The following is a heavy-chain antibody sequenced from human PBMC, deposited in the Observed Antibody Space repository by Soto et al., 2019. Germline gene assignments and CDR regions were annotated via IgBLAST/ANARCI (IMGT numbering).Heavy chain of an antibody. CDR3: ARDGSSRPTEY. CDR2: IYSGGIT. Sequence: GGSLRLSCAASGFTVSSNYMSWVRQAPGKGLEWVSVIYSGGITHYADSVKGRFTISRDNSKNTLCLQMNTLRAEDTAVYYCARDGSSRPTEYWGQGTLVTVSS. D-gene: IGHD3-10*01. CDR1: GFTVSSNY. J-gene: IGHJ4*02. V-gene: IGHV3-66*01.